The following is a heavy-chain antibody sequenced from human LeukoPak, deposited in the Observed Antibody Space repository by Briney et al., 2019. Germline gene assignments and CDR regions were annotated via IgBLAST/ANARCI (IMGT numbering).Heavy chain of an antibody. V-gene: IGHV4-39*01. CDR3: ARAMGTIFGVVSPYFDY. CDR2: IYYSGST. D-gene: IGHD3-3*01. CDR1: GGSISSSSYY. Sequence: PSETLSLTCTVSGGSISSSSYYWGWIRQPPGKGLEWIGSIYYSGSTYYNPSLKSRVTISVDTSKNQFSLKLSSVTAADTAVYYCARAMGTIFGVVSPYFDYWGQGTLVTVSS. J-gene: IGHJ4*02.